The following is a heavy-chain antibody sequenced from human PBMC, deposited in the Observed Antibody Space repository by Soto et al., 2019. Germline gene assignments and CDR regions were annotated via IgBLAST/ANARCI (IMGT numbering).Heavy chain of an antibody. Sequence: SETLSLTCTVSGVSITTSSYYWGWIRQTPGKGLEWIGSIYYSGETYYNPSLGSRVTISIDRSKNLFSLNLTSVTAADTAIYYCARHGSLWGQGALVTVSS. CDR3: ARHGSL. J-gene: IGHJ4*02. V-gene: IGHV4-39*01. CDR1: GVSITTSSYY. CDR2: IYYSGET.